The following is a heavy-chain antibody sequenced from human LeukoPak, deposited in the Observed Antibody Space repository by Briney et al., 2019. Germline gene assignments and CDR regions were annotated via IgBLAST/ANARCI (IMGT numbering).Heavy chain of an antibody. CDR3: ARGHYYGSGSYYY. Sequence: GGSLRLSCAASGFTFSSYGMHWVRQAPGKGLEWVAVISYDGSNKYYADSVKGRFTISRDNAKNSLYLQMNSLRAEDTAVYYCARGHYYGSGSYYYWGQGTLVTVSS. J-gene: IGHJ4*02. D-gene: IGHD3-10*01. CDR1: GFTFSSYG. V-gene: IGHV3-30*03. CDR2: ISYDGSNK.